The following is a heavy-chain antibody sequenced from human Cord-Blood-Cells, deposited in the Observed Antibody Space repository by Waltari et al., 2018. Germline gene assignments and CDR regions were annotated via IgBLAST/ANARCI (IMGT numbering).Heavy chain of an antibody. CDR3: ASQLGIRYFDL. D-gene: IGHD7-27*01. CDR1: GGSFRGYY. Sequence: QVQLQQWGAGLLKPSGTLSLTCAVYGGSFRGYYWSWIRQPPGKGLEWIGEINHSGSTNYNPSLKSRVTISVDTSKNQFSLKLSSVTAADTAVYYCASQLGIRYFDLWGRGTLVTVSS. CDR2: INHSGST. V-gene: IGHV4-34*01. J-gene: IGHJ2*01.